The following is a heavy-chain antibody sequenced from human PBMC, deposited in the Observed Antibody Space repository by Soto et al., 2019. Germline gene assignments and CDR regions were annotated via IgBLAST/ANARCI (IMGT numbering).Heavy chain of an antibody. D-gene: IGHD3-22*01. CDR3: AKHGSGYLWYFDH. CDR1: GFTFSSYA. V-gene: IGHV3-23*01. Sequence: GGSLRLSCAASGFTFSSYAMSWVRQAPGKGLEWVSTISGSGGSTYYADSVKGRFTISRDNSKNTLYLQMNSLRAEDTAVYYCAKHGSGYLWYFDHWGQGTLVTVSS. J-gene: IGHJ4*02. CDR2: ISGSGGST.